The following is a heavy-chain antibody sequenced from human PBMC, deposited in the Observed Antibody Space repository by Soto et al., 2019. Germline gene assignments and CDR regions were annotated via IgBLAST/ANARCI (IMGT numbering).Heavy chain of an antibody. CDR1: GFTFTNYA. CDR2: ISGSGGGT. J-gene: IGHJ4*02. Sequence: GGSLRLSCSASGFTFTNYAMTWVRQAPGKGLEWVSAISGSGGGTYYADSVRGRFTISRDNSKNTLHLQMNSLRAEDTAVYFCAKELGYCSSSGCYKPSDYWGQGTLVTVSS. V-gene: IGHV3-23*01. D-gene: IGHD2-2*02. CDR3: AKELGYCSSSGCYKPSDY.